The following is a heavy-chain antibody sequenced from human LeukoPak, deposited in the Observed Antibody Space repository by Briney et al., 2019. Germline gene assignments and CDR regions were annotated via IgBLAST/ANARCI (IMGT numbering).Heavy chain of an antibody. Sequence: SQTLSPTCAISGDSVSSNSAAWNWIRQSPSGGLEWLGRTYYRSKWYYDYAVSVKSRITINPDTAKNQFSLQLNSVTPEDTAVYYCARITTVVTRAYDYWGQGTLVTVST. D-gene: IGHD4-23*01. CDR2: TYYRSKWYY. CDR1: GDSVSSNSAA. J-gene: IGHJ4*02. CDR3: ARITTVVTRAYDY. V-gene: IGHV6-1*01.